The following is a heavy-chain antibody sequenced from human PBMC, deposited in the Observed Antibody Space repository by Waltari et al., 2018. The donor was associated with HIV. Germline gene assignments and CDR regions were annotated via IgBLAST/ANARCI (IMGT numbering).Heavy chain of an antibody. CDR3: ARSPYYYDSSGYAPGAFDI. V-gene: IGHV4-59*01. CDR2: IYYSGST. Sequence: QVQLQESGPGLVKPSETLSLTCTVSGGSISSYYWSWIRQPPGKGLEWIGYIYYSGSTNYNPSLKSRVTISVDTSKNQFSLKLSSVTAADTAVYYCARSPYYYDSSGYAPGAFDIWGQVTMVTVSS. J-gene: IGHJ3*02. CDR1: GGSISSYY. D-gene: IGHD3-22*01.